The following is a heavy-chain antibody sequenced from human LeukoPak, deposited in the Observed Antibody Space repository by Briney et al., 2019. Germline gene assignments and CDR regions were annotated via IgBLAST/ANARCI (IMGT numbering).Heavy chain of an antibody. J-gene: IGHJ4*02. CDR3: AREPPGTSGFDS. D-gene: IGHD2-8*01. CDR1: GRSISDHY. V-gene: IGHV4-59*11. Sequence: SETLSLTCTVSGRSISDHYWSWIRQPPGEGLEWIGYISNNGSTNYNPSLKSRVTISVDTSKNQLSLKLTAAIAADTAVYYCAREPPGTSGFDSWGQGTLVTVSS. CDR2: ISNNGST.